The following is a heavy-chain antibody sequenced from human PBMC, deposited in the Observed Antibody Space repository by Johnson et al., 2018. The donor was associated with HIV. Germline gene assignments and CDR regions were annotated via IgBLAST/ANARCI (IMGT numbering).Heavy chain of an antibody. D-gene: IGHD6-13*01. J-gene: IGHJ3*02. V-gene: IGHV3-74*02. CDR2: INSDGSGT. CDR1: GFTFSSYA. Sequence: VLLVESGGGLVQPGGSLRLSCAASGFTFSSYAMHWVRQAPGKGLVWVSRINSDGSGTSHADSVKGRFTISRDNSKNSLFLQMNSLRVEDTAVFYCARSGGYPNAFDIWGQGTMVTVSS. CDR3: ARSGGYPNAFDI.